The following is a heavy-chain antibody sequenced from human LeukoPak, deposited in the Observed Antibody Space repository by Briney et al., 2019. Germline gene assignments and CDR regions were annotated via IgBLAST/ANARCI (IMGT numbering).Heavy chain of an antibody. J-gene: IGHJ4*02. V-gene: IGHV4-59*08. CDR2: VYYTGST. Sequence: SETLSLTCSVSGGSISNYYWSWIRQPPPQGLEWIGYVYYTGSTNYNPSLKSRVTMFEDKSKNQFSLRLYSVPVADTAVYYCARHFAYSSSSYFDYWGQGSLVTVSS. D-gene: IGHD6-6*01. CDR1: GGSISNYY. CDR3: ARHFAYSSSSYFDY.